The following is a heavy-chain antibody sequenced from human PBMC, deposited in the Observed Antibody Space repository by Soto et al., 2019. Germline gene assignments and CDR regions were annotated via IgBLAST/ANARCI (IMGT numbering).Heavy chain of an antibody. Sequence: SVKVSCKASGDTFSSYSISWVRQAPGQVLEWMGGIVPIFGTTVYAPRLQGRVTITADGPTSTSYMELSGLRFEDTAIYYCAANSLGGGSQGDVWGQGTTVTVSS. V-gene: IGHV1-69*13. CDR3: AANSLGGGSQGDV. CDR1: GDTFSSYS. D-gene: IGHD3-10*01. J-gene: IGHJ6*02. CDR2: IVPIFGTT.